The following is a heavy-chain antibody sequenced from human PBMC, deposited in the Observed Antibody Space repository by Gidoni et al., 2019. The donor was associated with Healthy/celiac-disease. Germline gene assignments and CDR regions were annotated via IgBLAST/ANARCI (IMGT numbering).Heavy chain of an antibody. V-gene: IGHV1-69*01. Sequence: VQLLQSGAEVQKPVSSVYVSCKHSVGTFSLYAISWVRQDPGQGLEWMGGIIPIFGTANYAQKFQGRVTITADESTSTAYMELSSLRSEDTAVYYCARDAIAAAAPYNWLDPWGQGTLVTVSS. CDR1: VGTFSLYA. CDR2: IIPIFGTA. D-gene: IGHD6-13*01. CDR3: ARDAIAAAAPYNWLDP. J-gene: IGHJ5*02.